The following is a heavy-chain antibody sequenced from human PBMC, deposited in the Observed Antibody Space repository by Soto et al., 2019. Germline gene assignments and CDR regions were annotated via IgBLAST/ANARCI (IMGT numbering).Heavy chain of an antibody. J-gene: IGHJ4*02. Sequence: PSETLSLTCAVYGGSFSGYYWSWIRQPPGKGLEWIGEINHSGSTNYNPSLKSRVTISVDTSKNQFSLKLSSVTAADTAVYYCARLGYYYDSSGYYVDYWGQGTLVTVSS. D-gene: IGHD3-22*01. CDR2: INHSGST. CDR1: GGSFSGYY. CDR3: ARLGYYYDSSGYYVDY. V-gene: IGHV4-34*01.